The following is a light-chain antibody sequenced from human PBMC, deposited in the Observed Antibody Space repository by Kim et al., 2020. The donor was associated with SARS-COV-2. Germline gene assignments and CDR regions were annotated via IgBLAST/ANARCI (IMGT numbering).Light chain of an antibody. V-gene: IGKV1-27*01. Sequence: GDRVTITCRASPIINNYLAWYQQKPGKAPTVLIYGASTLHSGVPSRFSGSGSGTDFTLTISSLQPEDVGTYYCQKYDSAPWTLGHGTKV. CDR1: PIINNY. CDR2: GAS. CDR3: QKYDSAPWT. J-gene: IGKJ1*01.